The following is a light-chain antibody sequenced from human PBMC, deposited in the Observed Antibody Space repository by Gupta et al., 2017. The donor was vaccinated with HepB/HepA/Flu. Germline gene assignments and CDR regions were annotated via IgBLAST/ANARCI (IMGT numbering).Light chain of an antibody. CDR2: ENN. CDR1: SSNIGSNY. CDR3: ETWDNSLSAGV. J-gene: IGLJ3*02. V-gene: IGLV1-51*02. Sequence: QSVLTQPPSVSAPPGQKVTISCSGSSSNIGSNYVSWYQQVPGTAPKLLIYENNKRPSGIPDRFSASKSGTSATLGVTGLQTGGEADYYCETWDNSLSAGVFGGGTALTVL.